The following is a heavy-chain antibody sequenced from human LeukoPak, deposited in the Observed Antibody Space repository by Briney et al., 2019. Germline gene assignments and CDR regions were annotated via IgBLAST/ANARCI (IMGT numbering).Heavy chain of an antibody. J-gene: IGHJ6*03. V-gene: IGHV3-7*01. CDR2: IKQDGSEK. CDR3: ARGKARIVGATIYYYYMDV. Sequence: GGSLRLSCAASGFTFSSYWMSWVRQAPGKGLEWVANIKQDGSEKYYVDSVKGRFTISRDNAKNSLYLQMNSLRAEDTAVYYCARGKARIVGATIYYYYMDVWGKGTTVTVSS. D-gene: IGHD1-26*01. CDR1: GFTFSSYW.